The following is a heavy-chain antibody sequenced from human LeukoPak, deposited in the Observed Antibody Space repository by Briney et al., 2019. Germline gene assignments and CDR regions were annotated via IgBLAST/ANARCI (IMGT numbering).Heavy chain of an antibody. CDR1: GGSISSYY. CDR3: ARDGLSSSQEFYYYDGMDV. V-gene: IGHV4-4*07. Sequence: SETLSLTCVEPGGSISSYYWRSIRPTAGEGLGWIGRVYTSGSTNYNTSVKSRLTMSVDTSKNQFSLKLSSVTAADTAVYYCARDGLSSSQEFYYYDGMDVWGQGTTVTVSS. J-gene: IGHJ6*02. D-gene: IGHD6-13*01. CDR2: VYTSGST.